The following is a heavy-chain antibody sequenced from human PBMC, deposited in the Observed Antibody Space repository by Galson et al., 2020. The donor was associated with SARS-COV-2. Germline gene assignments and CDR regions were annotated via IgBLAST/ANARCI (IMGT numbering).Heavy chain of an antibody. CDR2: INHSGST. V-gene: IGHV4-34*01. J-gene: IGHJ4*02. D-gene: IGHD6-13*01. CDR1: GGSFSGYY. CDR3: ARVQAAADHVPLFDY. Sequence: SQASETLSLTCAVYGGSFSGYYWSWIRQPPGKGLEWIGEINHSGSTNYNPSLKSRVTISVDTSKNQFSLKLSSVTAADTAVYYCARVQAAADHVPLFDYWGQGTLVTVSS.